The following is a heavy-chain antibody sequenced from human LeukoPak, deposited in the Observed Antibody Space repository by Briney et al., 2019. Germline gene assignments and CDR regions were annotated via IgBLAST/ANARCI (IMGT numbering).Heavy chain of an antibody. J-gene: IGHJ4*02. CDR3: ARSSRELGGYAPWELMPPFDY. V-gene: IGHV3-48*01. Sequence: GGSLRLSCAASGFTFSSYRMNWVRQAPGKGLEWVSYISSSSSTIYYADSVKGRLTISRYNAKNSLYLQMNSLRAEDTAVYYCARSSRELGGYAPWELMPPFDYWGQGTLVTVSS. D-gene: IGHD1-7*01. CDR2: ISSSSSTI. CDR1: GFTFSSYR.